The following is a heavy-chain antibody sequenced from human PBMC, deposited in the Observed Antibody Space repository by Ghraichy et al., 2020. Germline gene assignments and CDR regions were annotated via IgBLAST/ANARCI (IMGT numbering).Heavy chain of an antibody. CDR3: AKGSDYGDFVFDY. CDR2: IRGSGGSA. V-gene: IGHV3-23*01. Sequence: GGSLRLSCAASGFTFSSYAMSWVRQAPGKGLEWVSGIRGSGGSAYYGNSVKGRFTISRDNSKNTLHLQMNSQRAEDTAVYYCAKGSDYGDFVFDYWGQGTLVTVSS. D-gene: IGHD4-17*01. CDR1: GFTFSSYA. J-gene: IGHJ4*02.